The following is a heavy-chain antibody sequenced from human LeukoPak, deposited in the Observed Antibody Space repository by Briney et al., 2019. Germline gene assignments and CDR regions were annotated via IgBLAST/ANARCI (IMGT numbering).Heavy chain of an antibody. V-gene: IGHV3-33*06. J-gene: IGHJ4*02. CDR3: AKEGYYDFCSGPLDY. D-gene: IGHD3-3*01. CDR2: IWYDGSNK. Sequence: GGSLRLSCAASGFTFSSYGMHWVRQAPGKGLEWVAVIWYDGSNKYYADSVKGRFTISRDNSKNTLYLQMNSLRDEDMVVYYCAKEGYYDFCSGPLDYWGQGTLVTVSS. CDR1: GFTFSSYG.